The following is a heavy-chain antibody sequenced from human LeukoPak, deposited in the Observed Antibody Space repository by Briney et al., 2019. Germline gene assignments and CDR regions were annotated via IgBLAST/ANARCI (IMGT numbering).Heavy chain of an antibody. D-gene: IGHD6-13*01. CDR2: MNPNSGNT. CDR1: GYTFTSYD. V-gene: IGHV1-8*01. Sequence: ASVKVSCKASGYTFTSYDINWVRQATGQGLEWMGWMNPNSGNTGYAQKFQGRVAMTRNTSISTAYMELSSLRSEDTAVYYCARVLSDSSSWTGYYGMDVWGQGTTVTVSS. CDR3: ARVLSDSSSWTGYYGMDV. J-gene: IGHJ6*02.